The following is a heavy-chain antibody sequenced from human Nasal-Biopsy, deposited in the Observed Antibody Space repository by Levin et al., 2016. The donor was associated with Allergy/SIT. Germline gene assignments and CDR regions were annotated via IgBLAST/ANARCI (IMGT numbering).Heavy chain of an antibody. V-gene: IGHV3-21*04. J-gene: IGHJ4*02. CDR2: ISGSSGQI. CDR1: GFTFSSYS. D-gene: IGHD5-12*01. CDR3: ARRVDMVAYGWANYFDY. Sequence: GESLKISCAASGFTFSSYSMIWVRQAPGKGLEWVSSISGSSGQIYYADSVKGRFTISRDNARNSLYLHMNSLRAEDTAVYYCARRVDMVAYGWANYFDYWGQGTLVTVSS.